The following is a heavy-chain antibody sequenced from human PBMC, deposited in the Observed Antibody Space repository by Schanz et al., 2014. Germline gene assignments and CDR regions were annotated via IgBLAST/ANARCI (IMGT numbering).Heavy chain of an antibody. V-gene: IGHV4-34*01. CDR3: ARGGYGSGSYKEFDY. Sequence: QVQLQPWGAGLLKPSETLSLTCGVFGGSFSGYYWSWIRQPPGKGLEWIGEIYHTGSTNYNPSLKSRVTISVNTSNNQFSLKLSSVTAADTAVYYCARGGYGSGSYKEFDYWGQGTLVTVSS. CDR2: IYHTGST. D-gene: IGHD3-10*01. J-gene: IGHJ4*02. CDR1: GGSFSGYY.